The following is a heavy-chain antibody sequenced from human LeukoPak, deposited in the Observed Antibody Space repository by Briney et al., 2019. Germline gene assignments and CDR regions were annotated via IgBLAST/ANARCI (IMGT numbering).Heavy chain of an antibody. CDR2: ISSSGSTI. CDR3: AKAAQQWLAHLDY. D-gene: IGHD6-19*01. CDR1: GFTFSSYE. Sequence: HTGGSLRLSCAASGFTFSSYEMNWVRQAPGKGLEWVSYISSSGSTIYYADSVKGRFTISRDNAKNSLYLQMNSLRAEDTAVYFCAKAAQQWLAHLDYWGQGTLITVSS. J-gene: IGHJ4*02. V-gene: IGHV3-48*03.